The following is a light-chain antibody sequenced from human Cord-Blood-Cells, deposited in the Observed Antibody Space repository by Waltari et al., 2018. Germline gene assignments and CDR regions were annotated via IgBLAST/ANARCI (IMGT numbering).Light chain of an antibody. V-gene: IGKV4-1*01. Sequence: DIVMTQSPDSLAVSLGERATVNCMSRQRVLFSSNNKNYLAWYQQKPGQPPKLLMYWASTRESGVPDRFSGSGSGTDFTLTISSLQAEDVAVYYCQQYYRTTYTFGQGTKLEIK. CDR3: QQYYRTTYT. CDR1: QRVLFSSNNKNY. CDR2: WAS. J-gene: IGKJ2*01.